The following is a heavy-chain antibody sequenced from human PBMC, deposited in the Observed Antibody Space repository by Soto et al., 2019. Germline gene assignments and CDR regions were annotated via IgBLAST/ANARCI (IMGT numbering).Heavy chain of an antibody. D-gene: IGHD6-13*01. CDR2: IYHSGST. Sequence: SETLSLTSAVSGASISIYDSSWIRQPAGKGREWSGRIYHSGSTNYNPTLKSRVNMSEDTSKNEFSLKLSSVTAADTAVYYCARVGAARKVYYYYGMDVWGQGTTVTVSS. J-gene: IGHJ6*02. CDR1: GASISIYD. CDR3: ARVGAARKVYYYYGMDV. V-gene: IGHV4-4*07.